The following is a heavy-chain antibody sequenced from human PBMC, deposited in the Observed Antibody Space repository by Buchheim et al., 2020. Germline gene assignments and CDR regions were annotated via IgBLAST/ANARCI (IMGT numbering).Heavy chain of an antibody. CDR1: AYSFSNYW. CDR3: ARARGYCSTSSCYDFDW. Sequence: EVQLVQSGAEVKKPGESLKISCKASAYSFSNYWIGWVRRMPGKGLEWMAMIYPGDSSTKYSPSFQGQVTIPADESSSTAYPQWTSLKASDTAMYFCARARGYCSTSSCYDFDWWGQGT. CDR2: IYPGDSST. D-gene: IGHD2-2*01. J-gene: IGHJ4*02. V-gene: IGHV5-51*01.